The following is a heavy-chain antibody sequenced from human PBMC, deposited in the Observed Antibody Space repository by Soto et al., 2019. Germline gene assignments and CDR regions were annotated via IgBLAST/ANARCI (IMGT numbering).Heavy chain of an antibody. Sequence: GGSLRLSCTASGFTFGDYTMNWFRQAPGKGLEWVGFIRSKAYGGTTECAASVKGRFTISRDDSKSIAYLQMNSLKTEDTAVYYCTEALTSDRPYWGQGTLVTVSS. V-gene: IGHV3-49*03. CDR1: GFTFGDYT. D-gene: IGHD4-17*01. CDR3: TEALTSDRPY. J-gene: IGHJ4*02. CDR2: IRSKAYGGTT.